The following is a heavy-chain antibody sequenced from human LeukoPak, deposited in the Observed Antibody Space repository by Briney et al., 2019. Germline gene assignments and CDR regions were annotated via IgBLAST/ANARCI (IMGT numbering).Heavy chain of an antibody. CDR1: GFTFSSYA. CDR2: ISGSGGST. J-gene: IGHJ4*02. Sequence: NPGESLRLSCAASGFTFSSYAMSWVRQAPGKGLEWVSAISGSGGSTHYADSVKGRFTISRDNSKNTLYLQMNSLRAEDTAVYYCAKVTEAFGGVIVQPLDYWGQGTLVTVSS. D-gene: IGHD3-16*02. V-gene: IGHV3-23*01. CDR3: AKVTEAFGGVIVQPLDY.